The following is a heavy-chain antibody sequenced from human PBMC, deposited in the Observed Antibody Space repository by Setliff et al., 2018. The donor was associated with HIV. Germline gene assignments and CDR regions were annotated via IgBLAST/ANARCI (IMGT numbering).Heavy chain of an antibody. V-gene: IGHV4-31*03. CDR2: IHNTGST. J-gene: IGHJ4*02. Sequence: PSETLSLTCTVSGGSISSGAFYWTWIRQHPGKGLEWIGYIHNTGSTYYNPSLKTRVTISIDMPKNQFSLKLTSVNAADTAVYYCARLRLAVMMSLDYFDLWGQGTLVTVSS. CDR3: ARLRLAVMMSLDYFDL. CDR1: GGSISSGAFY. D-gene: IGHD3-16*01.